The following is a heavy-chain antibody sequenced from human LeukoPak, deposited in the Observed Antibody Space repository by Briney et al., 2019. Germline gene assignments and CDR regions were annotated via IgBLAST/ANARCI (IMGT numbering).Heavy chain of an antibody. Sequence: PGGSLRLSCAASGFTFCSYAMSWVRQAPGKGLEWVSDISGSGGSTYYADSVKGRFTISRDNSKNTLYLQMNSLRAEDTAVYYCAKHHCSSTSCYTWNWFDPWGQGTLVTVSS. J-gene: IGHJ5*02. V-gene: IGHV3-23*01. CDR3: AKHHCSSTSCYTWNWFDP. CDR1: GFTFCSYA. D-gene: IGHD2-2*02. CDR2: ISGSGGST.